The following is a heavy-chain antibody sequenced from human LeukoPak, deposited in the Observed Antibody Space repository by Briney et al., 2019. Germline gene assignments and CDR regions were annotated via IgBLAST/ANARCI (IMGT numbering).Heavy chain of an antibody. V-gene: IGHV3-21*01. D-gene: IGHD2-8*01. CDR3: ARTPYCTNGICYNRCYFDY. CDR1: AFTSSSYS. Sequence: PGGSLRLSCAASAFTSSSYSMNWVRQAPGKGLEWVSSIGSSTNYIYYADSVKGRFTISRDNAKNSLYLQMNSLRVEDTAVYYCARTPYCTNGICYNRCYFDYWGQGTLVTVSS. J-gene: IGHJ4*02. CDR2: IGSSTNYI.